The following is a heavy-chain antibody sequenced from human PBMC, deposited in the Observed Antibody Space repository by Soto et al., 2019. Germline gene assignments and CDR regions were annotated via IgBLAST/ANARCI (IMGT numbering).Heavy chain of an antibody. CDR2: IRPDNGNR. D-gene: IGHD1-1*01. V-gene: IGHV1-18*04. Sequence: ASVKVSCKASGYTFTSYGISWVRQAPGQGLEWVGWIRPDNGNRKSAQRLQGRVTLTTDTSASTAYMELRSLTSDDTAMYYCARDTESNRYNDRGQGTLVTVSS. CDR3: ARDTESNRYND. CDR1: GYTFTSYG. J-gene: IGHJ1*01.